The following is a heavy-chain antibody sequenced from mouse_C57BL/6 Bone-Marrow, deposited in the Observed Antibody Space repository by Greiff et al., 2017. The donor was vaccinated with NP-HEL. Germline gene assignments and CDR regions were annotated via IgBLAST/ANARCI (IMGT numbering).Heavy chain of an antibody. Sequence: AASGVDFSRYWMSWVRRAPGKGLEWIGEINPDSSTINYAPSLKDKFIISRDNAKNTLYLQMSKVRSEDTALYYCARDYGSRRGNFDVWGTGTTVTVSS. D-gene: IGHD1-1*01. J-gene: IGHJ1*03. CDR2: INPDSSTI. CDR1: GVDFSRYW. V-gene: IGHV4-1*01. CDR3: ARDYGSRRGNFDV.